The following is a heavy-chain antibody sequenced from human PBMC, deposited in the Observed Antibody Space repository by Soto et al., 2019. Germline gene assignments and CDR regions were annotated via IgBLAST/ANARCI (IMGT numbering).Heavy chain of an antibody. CDR3: ARVIAAQGDWYFDL. CDR1: GFTISSNY. J-gene: IGHJ2*01. Sequence: LRLSCAASGFTISSNYMSWVRQAPGKGLEWVSVIYSGGSTYYADSVKGRFTISRDNSKNTLYLQMNSLRAEDTAVYYCARVIAAQGDWYFDLWGRGTLVTVSS. CDR2: IYSGGST. D-gene: IGHD6-13*01. V-gene: IGHV3-66*01.